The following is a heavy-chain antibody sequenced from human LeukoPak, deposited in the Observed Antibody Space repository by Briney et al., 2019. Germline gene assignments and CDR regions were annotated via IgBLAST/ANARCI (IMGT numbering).Heavy chain of an antibody. Sequence: GGSLRLPCAASGFTFSSYGMNWVRQAPGKGLEWVSSISSSSSYIYYADSVKGRFTISRDNAKNSLYLQMNSLRAEDTAVYYCARGGTTSSFDYWGQGTLVTVSS. CDR1: GFTFSSYG. CDR2: ISSSSSYI. V-gene: IGHV3-21*01. CDR3: ARGGTTSSFDY. D-gene: IGHD1-1*01. J-gene: IGHJ4*02.